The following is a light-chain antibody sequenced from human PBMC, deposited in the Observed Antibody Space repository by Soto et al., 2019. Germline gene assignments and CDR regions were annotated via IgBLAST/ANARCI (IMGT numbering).Light chain of an antibody. Sequence: DIQMTQSPSFLSTSLGDRVTTTCRASQSISSWLAWYQQKPGKAPKLLVYSASTLQSGVPSRFSGSGSGPDFTLTISSLQPEDSATYFCQQLNSYPQTFGQVTRLESK. J-gene: IGKJ5*01. CDR2: SAS. CDR3: QQLNSYPQT. V-gene: IGKV1-9*01. CDR1: QSISSW.